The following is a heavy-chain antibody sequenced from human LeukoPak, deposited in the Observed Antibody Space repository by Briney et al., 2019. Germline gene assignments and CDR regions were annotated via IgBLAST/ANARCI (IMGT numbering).Heavy chain of an antibody. Sequence: SETLSLTCAVYGGSFSGYYWSWIRQPPGKGLEWIGEINHSGSTNYNPSLKSRVTISVDTSKNQFSLKLSSVTAADTAVYYCARGADIVVVVAATHFDYWGQGTLVTVSS. V-gene: IGHV4-34*01. CDR3: ARGADIVVVVAATHFDY. J-gene: IGHJ4*02. CDR2: INHSGST. CDR1: GGSFSGYY. D-gene: IGHD2-15*01.